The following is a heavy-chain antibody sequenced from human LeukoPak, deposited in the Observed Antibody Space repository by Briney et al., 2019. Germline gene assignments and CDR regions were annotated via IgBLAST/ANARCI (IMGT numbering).Heavy chain of an antibody. J-gene: IGHJ4*02. CDR2: IYTSGST. D-gene: IGHD6-19*01. Sequence: SETLSLTCTVSGGSISTYYWSWIRQPPGKGLEWIGYIYTSGSTSYNPSLKSRVSISVDTSKNQFSLKLTSVTATDTAVYYCARTTNLYSSGWFSLDYWGQGTLVTVSS. CDR3: ARTTNLYSSGWFSLDY. CDR1: GGSISTYY. V-gene: IGHV4-4*09.